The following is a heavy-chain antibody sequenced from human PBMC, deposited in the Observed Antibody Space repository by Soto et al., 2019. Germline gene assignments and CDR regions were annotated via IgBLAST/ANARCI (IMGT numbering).Heavy chain of an antibody. CDR1: GFTFSNYD. V-gene: IGHV3-13*01. D-gene: IGHD7-27*01. CDR2: IGAASDT. CDR3: ARGVLGPGDYYYGMDV. J-gene: IGHJ6*02. Sequence: LGLSCAASGFTFSNYDMRWVRQAPGEGLEWVSGIGAASDTYYPVSVQGRFTVSRDNAKKSLYLQMNSLRAGDTAVYYCARGVLGPGDYYYGMDVWGQGTTVTVSS.